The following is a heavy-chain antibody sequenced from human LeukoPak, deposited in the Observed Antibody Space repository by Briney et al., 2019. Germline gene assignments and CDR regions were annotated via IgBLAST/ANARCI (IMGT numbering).Heavy chain of an antibody. CDR3: LRGGVFDY. J-gene: IGHJ4*02. V-gene: IGHV3-23*01. CDR1: GFTFSTSA. D-gene: IGHD2-8*01. Sequence: GGSLRLSCVASGFTFSTSAMSWVRQAPGKGLEWVASISGSGTTPYYAHSVEGRFTVSRDNAKNTLYLQMDTLRAEDTAVYYCLRGGVFDYWGQGILVTVSS. CDR2: ISGSGTTP.